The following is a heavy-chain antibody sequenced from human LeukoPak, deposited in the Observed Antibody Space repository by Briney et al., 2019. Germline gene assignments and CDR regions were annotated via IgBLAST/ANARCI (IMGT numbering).Heavy chain of an antibody. CDR3: ARAHRITMTVVVIQPWFDP. CDR1: GFTFSDYY. Sequence: GGSLRLSCAASGFTFSDYYMSWIRQAPGKGLEWVSYISSSGSTIYHADSVKGRFTISRDNAKNSLYLQMNSLRAEDTAVYYCARAHRITMTVVVIQPWFDPWGQGTLVSVSS. V-gene: IGHV3-11*01. D-gene: IGHD3-22*01. J-gene: IGHJ5*02. CDR2: ISSSGSTI.